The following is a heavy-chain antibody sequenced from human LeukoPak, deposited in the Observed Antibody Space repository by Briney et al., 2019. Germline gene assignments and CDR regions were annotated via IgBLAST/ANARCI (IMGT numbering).Heavy chain of an antibody. CDR2: IIPIFGIA. V-gene: IGHV1-69*04. CDR1: GGTFSSYA. J-gene: IGHJ5*02. CDR3: ARGSWFDP. Sequence: ASVKVSCKASGGTFSSYAISWVRQAPGQGLEWMGRIIPIFGIANYAQKFQGRVTTTADKSTSTAYIELSSLRSEDTAVYYCARGSWFDPWGEGSLVTVSS.